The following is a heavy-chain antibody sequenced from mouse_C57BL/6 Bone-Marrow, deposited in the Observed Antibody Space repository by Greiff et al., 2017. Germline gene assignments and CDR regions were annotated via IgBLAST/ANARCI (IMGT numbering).Heavy chain of an antibody. CDR2: ISNGGCST. CDR3: ARHYGSNYFDY. D-gene: IGHD1-1*01. V-gene: IGHV5-12*01. Sequence: DVMLVESGGGLVQPGGSLKLSCAASGFTFSDYYMYWVRQTPEKRLEWVAYISNGGCSTYYPDTVKGRFTISIDNAKNTLYLQMSRLKSEDTAMYYCARHYGSNYFDYWGQGTTRTVSS. CDR1: GFTFSDYY. J-gene: IGHJ2*01.